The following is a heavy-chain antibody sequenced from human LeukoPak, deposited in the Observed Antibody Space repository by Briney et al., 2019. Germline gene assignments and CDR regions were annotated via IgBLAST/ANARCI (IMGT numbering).Heavy chain of an antibody. V-gene: IGHV4-59*02. J-gene: IGHJ4*02. D-gene: IGHD2/OR15-2a*01. CDR3: SEGYFEPFDH. CDR2: LSYTGKT. Sequence: SETLSLTCVVSGASVSSSHWNWFRQFPGKGLEWIGCLSYTGKTDYNPSLTSRVTISVDTCKNQVSLKLRSVTSADTAVYYCSEGYFEPFDHWGQGTLVTVSP. CDR1: GASVSSSH.